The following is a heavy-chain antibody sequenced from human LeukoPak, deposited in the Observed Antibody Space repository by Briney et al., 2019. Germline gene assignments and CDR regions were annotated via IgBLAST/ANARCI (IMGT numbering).Heavy chain of an antibody. CDR2: IKQDGSEK. Sequence: GGSLRLSCAVSGFTFSRYWMNWVRQAPGKGLEWVANIKQDGSEKYYVDSVKGRFTISRDNAKNSLYLRMSSLRVEDTAVYSCARVIAVPGTPYDYYYMDVWGKGTTVTVSS. V-gene: IGHV3-7*01. J-gene: IGHJ6*03. CDR1: GFTFSRYW. D-gene: IGHD6-19*01. CDR3: ARVIAVPGTPYDYYYMDV.